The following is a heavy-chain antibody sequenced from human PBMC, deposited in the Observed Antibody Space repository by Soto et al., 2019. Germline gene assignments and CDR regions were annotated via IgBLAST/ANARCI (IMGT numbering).Heavy chain of an antibody. CDR2: INSDGSST. J-gene: IGHJ6*02. CDR3: ARGHYYGMDV. Sequence: GGSLRLSCAASGFKFGIYWMHWVRQAPGKGLVWVSRINSDGSSTTYADSVKGRFTISRDNAKNTLYLQMNSLRAEDTAVYYCARGHYYGMDVWGQGTTVTVSS. CDR1: GFKFGIYW. V-gene: IGHV3-74*01.